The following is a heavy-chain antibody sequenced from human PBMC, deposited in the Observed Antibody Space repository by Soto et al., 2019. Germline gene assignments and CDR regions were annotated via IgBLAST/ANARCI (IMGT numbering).Heavy chain of an antibody. CDR1: GYTFTNYH. CDR2: INPSGGTT. D-gene: IGHD3-22*01. V-gene: IGHV1-46*01. J-gene: IGHJ4*02. Sequence: QVQLVQSGAEVKRPGSSVKVSCKTSGYTFTNYHMHWVRQAPGQGLEWMGVINPSGGTTTYAQDFQGRVTMTWDTSTSTVYVELRNLRSEDTTVYYCARTHYDDRGYYYGVIDYWGQGTLVTVSS. CDR3: ARTHYDDRGYYYGVIDY.